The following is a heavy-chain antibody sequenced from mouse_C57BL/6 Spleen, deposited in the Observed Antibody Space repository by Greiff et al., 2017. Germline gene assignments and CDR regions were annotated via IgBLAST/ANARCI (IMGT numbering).Heavy chain of an antibody. CDR2: INPNNGGT. D-gene: IGHD2-5*01. CDR1: GYTFTDYN. J-gene: IGHJ4*01. CDR3: ARFSYSNYGYYAMDY. V-gene: IGHV1-22*01. Sequence: VQLQQSGPELVKPGASVKMSCKASGYTFTDYNMHWVKQSHGKSLEWIGYINPNNGGTSYNQKFKGKATLTVNKSSSTAYMELRSLTSDDSAVYYCARFSYSNYGYYAMDYWGQGTSVTVSS.